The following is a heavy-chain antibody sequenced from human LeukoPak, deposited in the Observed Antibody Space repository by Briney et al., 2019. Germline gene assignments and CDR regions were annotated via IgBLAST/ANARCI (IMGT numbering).Heavy chain of an antibody. CDR1: GFIFDDYA. D-gene: IGHD2/OR15-2a*01. V-gene: IGHV3-43D*03. J-gene: IGHJ6*04. Sequence: GGSLRLSCAASGFIFDDYAMHWVRQAPGKGLEWVSHISWDGVSTAYADSVQGRVTISRDNSKNSLYLQMRRLGAEDTALYYCGRTYHSDYFGDVWGKGTTVTVSS. CDR2: ISWDGVST. CDR3: GRTYHSDYFGDV.